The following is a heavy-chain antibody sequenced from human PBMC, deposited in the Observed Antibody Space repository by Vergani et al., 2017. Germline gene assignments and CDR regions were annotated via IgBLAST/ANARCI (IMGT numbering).Heavy chain of an antibody. V-gene: IGHV4-59*13. J-gene: IGHJ4*02. Sequence: QVQLQESGPGLVKPSETLSLTCTVSGGPISSYYGSWIRPPPGKGLEWIGYIYYSGSTNYNPSLMSRVTISVDTSKNQFSLKLSSVTAADTAVYYCAGVLTGNDYWGQGTLVTVSS. D-gene: IGHD1-14*01. CDR1: GGPISSYY. CDR2: IYYSGST. CDR3: AGVLTGNDY.